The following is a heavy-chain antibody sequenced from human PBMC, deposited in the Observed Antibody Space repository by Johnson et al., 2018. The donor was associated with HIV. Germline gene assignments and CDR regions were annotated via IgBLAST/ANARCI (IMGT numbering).Heavy chain of an antibody. D-gene: IGHD3-10*01. Sequence: VQLVESGGALVQPGGSLRLSCVGSGFTFSTNWMHWVRQAPGKGLVWVSRINSDGSSTSYADSVKGRFTISRDNAKNTLYLQMDSLGAEDTAVYYCARVQLLADDVFNIWGQGTMVTVSS. CDR2: INSDGSST. CDR1: GFTFSTNW. CDR3: ARVQLLADDVFNI. J-gene: IGHJ3*02. V-gene: IGHV3-74*02.